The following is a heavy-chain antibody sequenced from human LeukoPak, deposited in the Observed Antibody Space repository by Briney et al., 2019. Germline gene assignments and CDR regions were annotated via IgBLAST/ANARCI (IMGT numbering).Heavy chain of an antibody. CDR2: IIPILGTA. Sequence: SVKVSCKASGGTFSSYTISWGRQAPGQGLEWMGRIIPILGTAIYAQKFQGRVTITADKSTSTAYMELSSLRSEDTAVYYCARAPTGDPLLDYWGQGTLVTVSS. CDR3: ARAPTGDPLLDY. CDR1: GGTFSSYT. J-gene: IGHJ4*02. V-gene: IGHV1-69*08.